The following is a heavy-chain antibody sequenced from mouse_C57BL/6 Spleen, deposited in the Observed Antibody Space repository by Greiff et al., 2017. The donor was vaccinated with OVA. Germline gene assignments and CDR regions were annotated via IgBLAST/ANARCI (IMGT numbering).Heavy chain of an antibody. V-gene: IGHV1-81*01. CDR1: GYTFTSYG. CDR3: ARRDYGSSFSYYYFDV. D-gene: IGHD1-1*01. Sequence: QVQLQQSGAELARPGASVKLSCKASGYTFTSYGISWVKQRTGQGLEWIGEIYPRSGNTYYNEKFKGKATLTADKSSSTAYMELRSLTSEDSAVYFCARRDYGSSFSYYYFDVWGTGTTVTVSS. CDR2: IYPRSGNT. J-gene: IGHJ1*03.